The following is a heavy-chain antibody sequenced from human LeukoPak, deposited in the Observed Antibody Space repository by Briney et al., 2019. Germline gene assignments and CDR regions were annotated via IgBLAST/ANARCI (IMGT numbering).Heavy chain of an antibody. V-gene: IGHV1-69*05. D-gene: IGHD3-3*01. CDR1: GGTFSGYA. CDR2: IIPIFGTA. Sequence: VASVKVSCKASGGTFSGYAISWVRQAPGQGLEWMGGIIPIFGTANYAQKFQGRVTITRDTSASTAYMELSSLRSEDTAVYYCARTPGITIFGVVPTWGYYGMDVWGQGTTVTVSS. CDR3: ARTPGITIFGVVPTWGYYGMDV. J-gene: IGHJ6*02.